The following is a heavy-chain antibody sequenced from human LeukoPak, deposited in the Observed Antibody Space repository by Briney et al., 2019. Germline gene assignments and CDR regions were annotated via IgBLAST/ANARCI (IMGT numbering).Heavy chain of an antibody. CDR2: IQTNENT. J-gene: IGHJ4*02. CDR1: GFIVSSSY. D-gene: IGHD3-10*01. V-gene: IGHV3-53*01. CDR3: ARDSYSRD. Sequence: GGSLRLSCAASGFIVSSSYMGWVRQAPGKGLEWVSLIQTNENTYYADSVTGRFTISRDNSKNTLYLEMNSLRAEDTAVYYCARDSYSRDWGQGTLVTVSS.